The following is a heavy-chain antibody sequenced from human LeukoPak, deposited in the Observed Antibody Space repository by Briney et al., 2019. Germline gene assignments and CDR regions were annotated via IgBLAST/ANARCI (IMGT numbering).Heavy chain of an antibody. CDR1: GFTFSNYA. CDR3: AKGPTVNYMDA. D-gene: IGHD4-17*01. V-gene: IGHV3-23*01. Sequence: GGSLRLSCAASGFTFSNYAMCWVRQAPGKGLEWVSVISGSGGTTHYADSVKGRFTISRDNSKNTLSLQMNSLRAEDTAVYYCAKGPTVNYMDAWAKGTTVTVSS. J-gene: IGHJ6*03. CDR2: ISGSGGTT.